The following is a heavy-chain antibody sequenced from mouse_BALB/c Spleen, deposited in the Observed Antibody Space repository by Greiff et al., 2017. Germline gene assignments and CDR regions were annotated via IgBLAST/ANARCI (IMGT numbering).Heavy chain of an antibody. J-gene: IGHJ4*01. CDR2: ISSGGSYT. Sequence: EVQVVESGGGLVKPGGSLKLSCAASGFTFSSYAMSWVRQSPEKRLEWVAEISSGGSYTYYPDTVTGRFTISRDNAKNTLYLEMSSLRSEDTAMYYCARDPRAMDYWGQGTSVTVSS. CDR1: GFTFSSYA. D-gene: IGHD2-10*02. V-gene: IGHV5-9-4*01. CDR3: ARDPRAMDY.